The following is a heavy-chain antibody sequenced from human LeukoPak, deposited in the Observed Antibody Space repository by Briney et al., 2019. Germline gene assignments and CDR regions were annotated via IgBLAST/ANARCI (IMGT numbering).Heavy chain of an antibody. CDR2: INPNSGGT. Sequence: ASGKVSCKSSGYTFTGYYMHWVRQAPGQGLEWMGWINPNSGGTNYEQKFQGRVTMTRDKSISTAYMELSRLTSDDTAVYYCATAAGTSFGLYYYYYYGMDVWGQGTTVTVSS. V-gene: IGHV1-2*02. CDR3: ATAAGTSFGLYYYYYYGMDV. CDR1: GYTFTGYY. J-gene: IGHJ6*02. D-gene: IGHD6-13*01.